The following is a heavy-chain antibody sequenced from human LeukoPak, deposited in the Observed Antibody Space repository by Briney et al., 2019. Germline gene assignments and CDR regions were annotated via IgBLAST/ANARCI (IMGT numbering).Heavy chain of an antibody. CDR2: INHSGST. J-gene: IGHJ6*03. CDR3: ARRVAYYDILTGYRFYYMDA. V-gene: IGHV4-34*01. Sequence: SETLSLTCAVYGGSFSGYYWSWIRQPPGKGLEWIGEINHSGSTNYNPSLKSRVTMSVDTSKNQFSLKLSSVTAADTAVYYCARRVAYYDILTGYRFYYMDAWGKGTTVTVSS. D-gene: IGHD3-9*01. CDR1: GGSFSGYY.